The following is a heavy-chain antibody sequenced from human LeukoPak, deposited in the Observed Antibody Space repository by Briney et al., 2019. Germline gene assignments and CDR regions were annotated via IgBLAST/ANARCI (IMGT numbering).Heavy chain of an antibody. CDR1: GYTFTGYY. D-gene: IGHD7-27*01. V-gene: IGHV1-2*02. J-gene: IGHJ4*02. CDR2: INSNSGGT. Sequence: ASVKVSCKASGYTFTGYYMHWVRQAPGQGLEWMGWINSNSGGTNYAQKFQGRVTMTRDTSISTAYMELNRLRSDDTAVYYCARVWVDVGNVGTFDYWGQGTLVTVSS. CDR3: ARVWVDVGNVGTFDY.